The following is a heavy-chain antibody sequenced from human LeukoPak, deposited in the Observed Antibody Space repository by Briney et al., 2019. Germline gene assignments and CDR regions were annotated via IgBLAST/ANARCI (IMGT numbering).Heavy chain of an antibody. V-gene: IGHV1-24*01. D-gene: IGHD2-2*01. CDR3: ATHQGVVPSDMGYFDY. J-gene: IGHJ4*02. Sequence: ASVKVSCKVSGYTLTELSMHWVRQAPGKGLEWMGGFDPEDGETIYAQKFQGRVTMTEDTSTDTAYMELSSLRSEDTAVYYCATHQGVVPSDMGYFDYWGQGTLVTVPS. CDR2: FDPEDGET. CDR1: GYTLTELS.